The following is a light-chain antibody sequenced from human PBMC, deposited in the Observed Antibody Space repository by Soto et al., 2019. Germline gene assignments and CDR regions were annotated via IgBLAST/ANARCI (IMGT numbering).Light chain of an antibody. J-gene: IGKJ1*01. Sequence: DIQMTQSPSILSASVGDRVTITCRASQSVSSWLAWYQQRPGQAPKLLIYDASTLTSRVPSRFSGSGSGTEFTLTINSLQPDDFATYYCQQYKSYWTFGQGTKVDIK. CDR2: DAS. CDR1: QSVSSW. CDR3: QQYKSYWT. V-gene: IGKV1-5*01.